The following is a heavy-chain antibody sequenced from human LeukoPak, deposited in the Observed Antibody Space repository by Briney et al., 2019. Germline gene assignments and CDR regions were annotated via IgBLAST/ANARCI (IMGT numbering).Heavy chain of an antibody. CDR3: ARAPKLRYFDWSPNAFDI. D-gene: IGHD3-9*01. CDR2: IYYSGST. CDR1: GGSISSYY. Sequence: SETLSLTCTVSGGSISSYYWSWIRQPPGKGLEWIGYIYYSGSTNYNPSLKSRVTISVDTSKNQFSLKLSSVTAADTTVYYCARAPKLRYFDWSPNAFDIWGQGTMVTVSS. V-gene: IGHV4-59*01. J-gene: IGHJ3*02.